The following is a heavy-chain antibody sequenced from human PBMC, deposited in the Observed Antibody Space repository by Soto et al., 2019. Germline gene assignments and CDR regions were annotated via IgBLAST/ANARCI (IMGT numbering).Heavy chain of an antibody. CDR2: ISSSSSYI. Sequence: EVQLVESGGGLVKPGGSLRLSCAASGFTFSSYSMNWVRQAPGKGLEWVSSISSSSSYIYYADSVKGRFTISRDNAKNSLYLQMNSLRAEDTAVYYCASHSDLYCSGGSCHASSMDVWGKGTTVTVSS. D-gene: IGHD2-15*01. V-gene: IGHV3-21*01. CDR3: ASHSDLYCSGGSCHASSMDV. CDR1: GFTFSSYS. J-gene: IGHJ6*03.